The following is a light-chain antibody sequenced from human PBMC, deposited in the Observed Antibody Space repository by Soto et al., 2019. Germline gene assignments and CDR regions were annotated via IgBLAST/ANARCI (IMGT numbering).Light chain of an antibody. J-gene: IGKJ1*01. V-gene: IGKV3-20*01. CDR1: QSVTSRF. Sequence: EIVFTQSPGTLSFSLGERATLSCRASQSVTSRFFAWYQQRPGQAPRLLMYGASNRDTGIPDRFSGSASGKDRTCSVSGEGFGLNLTGVEPEDSAVYYCNHYGSSMWTFGQGTKV. CDR2: GAS. CDR3: NHYGSSMWT.